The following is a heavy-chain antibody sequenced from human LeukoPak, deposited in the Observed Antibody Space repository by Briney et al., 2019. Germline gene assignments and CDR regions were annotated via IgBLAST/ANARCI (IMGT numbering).Heavy chain of an antibody. CDR2: IIAILGTG. J-gene: IGHJ3*02. Sequence: SVKVSCKASGGTFNSYVISWLRQAPGQGLEWMGRIIAILGTGKYAQKFQGRVTINADKSTSTAYMELSSLRSEDTAVYYCASSGLLTGHYMGASLDAFDIWGQGTMVTVSS. D-gene: IGHD3-9*01. CDR3: ASSGLLTGHYMGASLDAFDI. V-gene: IGHV1-69*04. CDR1: GGTFNSYV.